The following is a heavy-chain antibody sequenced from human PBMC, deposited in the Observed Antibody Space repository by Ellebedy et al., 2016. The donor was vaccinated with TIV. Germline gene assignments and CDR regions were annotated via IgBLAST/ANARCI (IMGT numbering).Heavy chain of an antibody. CDR2: ISGSGGST. D-gene: IGHD3-3*01. CDR1: GFTFSSYA. J-gene: IGHJ4*02. V-gene: IGHV3-23*01. CDR3: ARMGRHYDFWSGYWGY. Sequence: GGSLRLSXAASGFTFSSYAMSWVRQAPGKGLEWVSAISGSGGSTYYADSVKGRFTISRDNSKNTLYLQMNSLRAEDTAVYYCARMGRHYDFWSGYWGYWGQGTLVTVSS.